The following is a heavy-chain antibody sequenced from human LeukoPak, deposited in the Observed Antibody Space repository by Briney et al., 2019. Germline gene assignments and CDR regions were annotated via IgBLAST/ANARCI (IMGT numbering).Heavy chain of an antibody. D-gene: IGHD1-1*01. CDR1: GFSLSSYA. CDR3: ARTGNPPTGDY. J-gene: IGHJ4*02. CDR2: ISSTDAGT. V-gene: IGHV3-23*01. Sequence: GGSLRLSCAASGFSLSSYAMSWVRQAPGKGLEWVSAISSTDAGTYHADSVRGRFTISRDNSKNTLYLQMNSLRAEDTAVYYCARTGNPPTGDYWGQGTLVTVSS.